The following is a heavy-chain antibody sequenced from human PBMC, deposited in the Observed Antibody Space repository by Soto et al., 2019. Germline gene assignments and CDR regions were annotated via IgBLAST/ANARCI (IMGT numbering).Heavy chain of an antibody. CDR1: GGAFTNYS. CDR3: ASWSNWNPLYYDGLDV. D-gene: IGHD1-20*01. J-gene: IGHJ6*02. Sequence: QVHLLQSGAEVKKPGSSVKVSCKVSGGAFTNYSLNWVRHGPGQGLEWLGGIIPLHNTSNYSLKFLGRVTVTADMSSTTVYMELNSLTSDDTATYYCASWSNWNPLYYDGLDVWGQGTTVTVSS. CDR2: IIPLHNTS. V-gene: IGHV1-69*06.